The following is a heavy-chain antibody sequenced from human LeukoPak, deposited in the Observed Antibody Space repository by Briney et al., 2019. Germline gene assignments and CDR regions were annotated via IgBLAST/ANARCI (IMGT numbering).Heavy chain of an antibody. Sequence: SETLSLTCTVSGGSISSGGYYWSWIRQHPGKGLEWIGYIYYSGSTYYNPSLKSRVTISVDTSKNQFSLKLSSVTAADTAVYYCARGSRYSSSWLYYFDYWGQETLVTVSS. CDR3: ARGSRYSSSWLYYFDY. CDR2: IYYSGST. CDR1: GGSISSGGYY. D-gene: IGHD6-13*01. V-gene: IGHV4-31*03. J-gene: IGHJ4*02.